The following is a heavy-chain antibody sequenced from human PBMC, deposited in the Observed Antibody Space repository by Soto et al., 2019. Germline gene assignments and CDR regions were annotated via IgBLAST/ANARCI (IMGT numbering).Heavy chain of an antibody. CDR3: AREMNYDILTGYYPRENDAFDI. Sequence: SVKVSCKASGGTFSSYAISWVRQAPGQGLEWMGGIIPIFGTANYAQKFQGRVTITADESTSTAYMELSSLRSEDTAVYYCAREMNYDILTGYYPRENDAFDIWGQGTMVTVSS. D-gene: IGHD3-9*01. CDR2: IIPIFGTA. V-gene: IGHV1-69*13. J-gene: IGHJ3*02. CDR1: GGTFSSYA.